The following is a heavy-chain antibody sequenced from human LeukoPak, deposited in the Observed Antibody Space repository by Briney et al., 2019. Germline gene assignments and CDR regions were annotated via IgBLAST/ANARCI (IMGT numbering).Heavy chain of an antibody. V-gene: IGHV3-66*01. J-gene: IGHJ4*02. Sequence: GGSLRLSCAASGFTFSDAWMSWVRQAPGKGLEWISVIYSGNNTSYTDSVKGRFIISRDNSKNMVYLQMNSLGPEDTAVYYCAREGVATAGTAYDYWGQGTLVTVSS. CDR3: AREGVATAGTAYDY. CDR2: IYSGNNT. D-gene: IGHD6-13*01. CDR1: GFTFSDAW.